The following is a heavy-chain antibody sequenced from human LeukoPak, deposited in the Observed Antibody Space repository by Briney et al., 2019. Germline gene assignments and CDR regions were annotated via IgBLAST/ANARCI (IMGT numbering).Heavy chain of an antibody. CDR1: GFTFSSYA. CDR2: ISSSGSTI. V-gene: IGHV3-48*03. J-gene: IGHJ3*02. CDR3: ARIRLFASDI. Sequence: GGSLRLSCAASGFTFSSYAIHWVRQAPGKGLEWVSYISSSGSTIYYADSVKGRFTISRDNAKNSVYLQMNSLRAEDTAVYYCARIRLFASDIWGQGTMVTVSS.